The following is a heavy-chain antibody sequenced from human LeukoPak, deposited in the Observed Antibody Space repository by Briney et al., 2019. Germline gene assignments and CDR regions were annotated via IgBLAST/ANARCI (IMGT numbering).Heavy chain of an antibody. V-gene: IGHV5-51*01. CDR2: IYPGDSDI. CDR3: AGSIVGATIRAFDI. Sequence: GESLKISCRGSGYSFATHWIGWVRQLPGKGLEWMGIIYPGDSDIRYSPSFQGQVTISADKSISTAYLQWSSLKASDTAMYYCAGSIVGATIRAFDIWGQGTMVTVSS. J-gene: IGHJ3*02. D-gene: IGHD1-26*01. CDR1: GYSFATHW.